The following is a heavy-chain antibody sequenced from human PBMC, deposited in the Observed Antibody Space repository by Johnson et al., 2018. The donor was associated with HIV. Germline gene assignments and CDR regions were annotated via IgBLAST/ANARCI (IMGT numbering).Heavy chain of an antibody. CDR2: INWNGGST. CDR3: AKDRAAAGTSASGAFDI. V-gene: IGHV3-20*04. D-gene: IGHD6-13*01. J-gene: IGHJ3*02. Sequence: VQLVESGGALVRPGGSLRLSCAVSGFTFDDYGMSFVRQAPGKGLEWVAGINWNGGSTGYADSVKGRFIISRDNSKNSLYLQMNSLRAEDTALYYCAKDRAAAGTSASGAFDIWGQGTMVTVSS. CDR1: GFTFDDYG.